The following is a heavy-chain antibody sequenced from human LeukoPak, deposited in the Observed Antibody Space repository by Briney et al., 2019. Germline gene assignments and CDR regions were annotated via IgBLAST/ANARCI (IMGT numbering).Heavy chain of an antibody. V-gene: IGHV3-30*03. CDR3: ARYYGSGRGYYGLDV. D-gene: IGHD3-10*01. CDR2: IPYDGSNK. CDR1: GFTFSTYG. Sequence: GGSLKLSCAASGFTFSTYGMHWVRQAPGKGLEWITLIPYDGSNKYYADSVKGRFTISRDNSKNTLYLQMNSLRAEDTAVYYCARYYGSGRGYYGLDVWGQGTTVTVFS. J-gene: IGHJ6*02.